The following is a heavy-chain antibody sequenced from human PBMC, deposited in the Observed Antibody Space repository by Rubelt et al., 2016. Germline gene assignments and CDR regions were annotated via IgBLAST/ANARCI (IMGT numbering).Heavy chain of an antibody. CDR2: ISAYNDNT. CDR3: ARDKEWLATRGFQNWFDP. D-gene: IGHD6-19*01. Sequence: QVQLVQSGAEVKKPGASVKVSCKASGYTFTSYGISWVRQAPGQGLEWMGWISAYNDNTNYAQKFQGRVTMTTDTSTSTAYMELRSLRSDDTAVYHCARDKEWLATRGFQNWFDPWGQGTLVTVSS. CDR1: GYTFTSYG. V-gene: IGHV1-18*01. J-gene: IGHJ5*02.